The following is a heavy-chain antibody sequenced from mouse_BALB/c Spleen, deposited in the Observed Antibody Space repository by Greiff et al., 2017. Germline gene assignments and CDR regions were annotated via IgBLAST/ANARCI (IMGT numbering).Heavy chain of an antibody. V-gene: IGHV14-4*02. CDR2: IDPENGDT. CDR1: GFNIKDYY. CDR3: NSLGRRDWFAY. Sequence: VQLQQSGAELVRSGASVKLSCTASGFNIKDYYMHWVKQRPEQGLEWIGWIDPENGDTEYAPKFQGKATMTADTSSNTAYLQLSSLTSEDTAVFYCNSLGRRDWFAYWGQGTLVTVSA. J-gene: IGHJ3*01. D-gene: IGHD4-1*01.